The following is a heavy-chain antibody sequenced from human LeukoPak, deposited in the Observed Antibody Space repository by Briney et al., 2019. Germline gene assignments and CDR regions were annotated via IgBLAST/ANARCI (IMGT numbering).Heavy chain of an antibody. D-gene: IGHD3-22*01. CDR3: ARQVDYYDSSGYLGYYFDY. Sequence: SETLSLTCTVSGGSISSYYWSWIRQPPGKGLEWIGYIYYSGSTNYNPSLKSRVTISVDTSKNQFSLKLSSVTAADTAVYYCARQVDYYDSSGYLGYYFDYWGQGTLVTVSS. CDR1: GGSISSYY. J-gene: IGHJ4*02. V-gene: IGHV4-59*08. CDR2: IYYSGST.